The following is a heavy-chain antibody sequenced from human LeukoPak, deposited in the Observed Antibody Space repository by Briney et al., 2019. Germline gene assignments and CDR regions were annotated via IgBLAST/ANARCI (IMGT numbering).Heavy chain of an antibody. D-gene: IGHD3-22*01. CDR2: IRFDGTIK. V-gene: IGHV3-30*02. CDR3: TRDGDTSGYSD. CDR1: GFLFSSHG. J-gene: IGHJ4*02. Sequence: GGSLRLSCAASGFLFSSHGLHWVRQAPGKGLEWVAFIRFDGTIKHYADSVKGRFTISRDNSKNTLYLQMNSLRAEDTAIYYCTRDGDTSGYSDWGQGTRVTVSS.